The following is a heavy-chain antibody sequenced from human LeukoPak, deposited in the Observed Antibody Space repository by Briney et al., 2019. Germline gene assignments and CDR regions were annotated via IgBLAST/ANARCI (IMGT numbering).Heavy chain of an antibody. CDR2: ISGGGGST. V-gene: IGHV3-23*01. D-gene: IGHD2-2*02. J-gene: IGHJ4*02. Sequence: GGSLRLSCAASGFTFSSYAMSWVRQAPGKGLEWVSAISGGGGSTYYADSVKGRVTISRDNSKNTLYLQMNSLRAEDTAVYYCAKDQPVGYCSSTSCYIDYWGQGTLVTVSS. CDR3: AKDQPVGYCSSTSCYIDY. CDR1: GFTFSSYA.